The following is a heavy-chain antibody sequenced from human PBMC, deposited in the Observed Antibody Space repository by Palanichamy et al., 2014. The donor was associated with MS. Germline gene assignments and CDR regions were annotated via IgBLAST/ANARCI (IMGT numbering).Heavy chain of an antibody. CDR1: GDSISSGTYY. Sequence: QVLLQESGPGLVKPSQTLSLSCNVSGDSISSGTYYWSWLRQPAGKGLEWIGHMYRSGSTRYNPALRSRVTVSGDTSKNQFSLKLTSVTAADTAVYYCARGELLRGIDDWGQGALVTVSS. V-gene: IGHV4-61*02. CDR3: ARGELLRGIDD. CDR2: MYRSGST. J-gene: IGHJ4*02. D-gene: IGHD3-16*01.